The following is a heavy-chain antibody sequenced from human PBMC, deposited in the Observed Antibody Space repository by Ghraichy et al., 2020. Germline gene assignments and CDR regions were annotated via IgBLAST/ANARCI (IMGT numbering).Heavy chain of an antibody. J-gene: IGHJ6*02. V-gene: IGHV3-23*01. D-gene: IGHD1-26*01. CDR1: GFLFSAHD. CDR3: AKANLATTTTAWTYGMDV. Sequence: GGSLRLSCAVSGFLFSAHDMSWVRQAPGKGLEWVSTISGSGNTVYSAASVRGRFTVSRDISKNTLFLQLNSPRLDDTAVYYCAKANLATTTTAWTYGMDVWGQGTAVIVS. CDR2: ISGSGNTV.